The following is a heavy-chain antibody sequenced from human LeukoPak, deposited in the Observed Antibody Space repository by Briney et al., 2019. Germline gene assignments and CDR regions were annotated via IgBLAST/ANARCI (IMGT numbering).Heavy chain of an antibody. Sequence: SETLSLTCTVSGGSISSSYYYWGWIRQPPGKELEWIGSIYYSGSTYYNPSLKSRVTISVDTSKNQFSLKLRSVTAADTAVYYCASSPNYYDSSGPTHYFDYWGQGTLVTVSS. V-gene: IGHV4-39*01. D-gene: IGHD3-22*01. CDR3: ASSPNYYDSSGPTHYFDY. CDR2: IYYSGST. J-gene: IGHJ4*02. CDR1: GGSISSSYYY.